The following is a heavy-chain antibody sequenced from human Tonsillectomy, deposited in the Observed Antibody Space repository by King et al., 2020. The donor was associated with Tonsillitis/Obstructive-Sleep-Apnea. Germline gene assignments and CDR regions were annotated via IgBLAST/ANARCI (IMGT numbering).Heavy chain of an antibody. D-gene: IGHD3/OR15-3a*01. CDR2: IWYDGSNA. Sequence: QLVQSGGGVVQPGRSLRLSCAASGFTFSTYGMHWVRQAPGKGLEWVAVIWYDGSNAYYADSVKGRFTISKDNSKNTLYLQMNSLRAEDTGVYYCARDDLWTGYLGYFQHWGQGTLVTVSS. V-gene: IGHV3-33*01. J-gene: IGHJ1*01. CDR1: GFTFSTYG. CDR3: ARDDLWTGYLGYFQH.